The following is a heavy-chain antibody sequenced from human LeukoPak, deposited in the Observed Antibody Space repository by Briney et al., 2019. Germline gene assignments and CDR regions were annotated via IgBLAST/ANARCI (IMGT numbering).Heavy chain of an antibody. J-gene: IGHJ1*01. CDR3: GRGDGYTPGPRYFQH. D-gene: IGHD5-24*01. CDR2: NNPNSGGT. V-gene: IGHV1-2*02. Sequence: ASVKVSCKASGYTSTGYYMHWLRQAPPPGLEWMRWNNPNSGGTNYAQKFQGRVTMTRDTSISTAYMELSRLRSADTAVYYCGRGDGYTPGPRYFQHWGQGTLVTVSS. CDR1: GYTSTGYY.